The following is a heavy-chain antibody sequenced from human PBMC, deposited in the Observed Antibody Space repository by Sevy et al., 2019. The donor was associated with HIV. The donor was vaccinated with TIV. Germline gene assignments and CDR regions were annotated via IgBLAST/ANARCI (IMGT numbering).Heavy chain of an antibody. D-gene: IGHD4-17*01. J-gene: IGHJ4*02. CDR3: ATRKSEYGGTPFEVYDFDD. Sequence: ASVKVSCKVSGYTLTELSMHWVRQAPGKGLEWMGGFDPEDGETIYAQKFQGRVTMTEDTSTDTAYMELSRLRSEDTADYYSATRKSEYGGTPFEVYDFDDWGQGTLVTVSS. V-gene: IGHV1-24*01. CDR1: GYTLTELS. CDR2: FDPEDGET.